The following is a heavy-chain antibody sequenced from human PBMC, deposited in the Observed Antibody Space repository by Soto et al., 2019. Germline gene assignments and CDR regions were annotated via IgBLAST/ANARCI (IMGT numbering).Heavy chain of an antibody. CDR3: ATGINKYYYDSSGYWAH. CDR2: IIPIFGTA. Sequence: ASVKVSCKASGGTFSSYAISWVRQAPGQGLEWMGGIIPIFGTAIYAQKFQGRVTMTEDTSTDTAYMELSSLRAEDTAVYYCATGINKYYYDSSGYWAHWGQGTLVTVSS. J-gene: IGHJ4*02. CDR1: GGTFSSYA. D-gene: IGHD3-22*01. V-gene: IGHV1-69*06.